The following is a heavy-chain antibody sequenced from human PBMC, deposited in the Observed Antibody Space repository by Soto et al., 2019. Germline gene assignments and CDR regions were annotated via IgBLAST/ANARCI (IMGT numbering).Heavy chain of an antibody. CDR2: ISGDGLST. J-gene: IGHJ3*02. Sequence: GGSLRLSCAGSGSTFTDFTMTWVRQAPGKGLEWASAISGDGLSTYYAGSVKGRFTISRDNSKTTLYLQMNSLRAEDTAVYYCARRPDAFDIWGRGTMVTVSS. V-gene: IGHV3-23*01. CDR3: ARRPDAFDI. CDR1: GSTFTDFT.